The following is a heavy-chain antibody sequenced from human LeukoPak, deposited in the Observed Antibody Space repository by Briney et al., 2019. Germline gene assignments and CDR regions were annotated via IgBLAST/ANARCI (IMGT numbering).Heavy chain of an antibody. CDR1: GFTFSSYS. Sequence: GGSLRLSCAASGFTFSSYSMIWVRQAPGKGLEWVSYISSSSSTIYYADSVKGRFTISRDNAKNSLYLQMNSLRDEDTAVYYCARDRSSSWPDAFDIWGQGTMVTVSS. V-gene: IGHV3-48*02. CDR2: ISSSSSTI. D-gene: IGHD6-13*01. J-gene: IGHJ3*02. CDR3: ARDRSSSWPDAFDI.